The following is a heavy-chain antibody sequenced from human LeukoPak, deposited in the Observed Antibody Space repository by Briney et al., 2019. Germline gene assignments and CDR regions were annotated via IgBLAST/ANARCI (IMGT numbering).Heavy chain of an antibody. J-gene: IGHJ4*02. CDR3: TRDSHGGVDY. CDR2: TNGDGTDT. V-gene: IGHV3-74*01. D-gene: IGHD3-10*01. CDR1: GFSFSPSW. Sequence: GGSLRLSCAASGFSFSPSWMHWVRQAPGMGLEWVSRTNGDGTDTIYADSVRGRFTISRDNAKNTLYLQMNSLRAEDTAVYYCTRDSHGGVDYWGQGTLVTVSS.